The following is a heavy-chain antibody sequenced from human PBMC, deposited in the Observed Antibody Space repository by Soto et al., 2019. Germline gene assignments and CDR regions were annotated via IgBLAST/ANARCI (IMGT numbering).Heavy chain of an antibody. D-gene: IGHD5-18*01. J-gene: IGHJ4*02. V-gene: IGHV3-33*01. CDR1: GFTFSSYG. CDR3: ARDRAMATYGDY. Sequence: QVQLVESGGGVVQPGRSLRLSCAASGFTFSSYGMHWVRQAPGKGLEWVAVIWYDGSNKYYAGSVKGRFTISRDNSKNTLYLQMNSLRAEDTAVYYCARDRAMATYGDYWGQGTLVTVSS. CDR2: IWYDGSNK.